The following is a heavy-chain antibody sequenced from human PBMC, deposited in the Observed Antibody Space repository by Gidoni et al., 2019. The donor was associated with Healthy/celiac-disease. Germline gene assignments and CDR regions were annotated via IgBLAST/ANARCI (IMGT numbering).Heavy chain of an antibody. J-gene: IGHJ4*02. D-gene: IGHD3-22*01. CDR1: GGTFSCYA. V-gene: IGHV1-69*01. CDR3: ARAAVYYESSGYHTYFDY. Sequence: QVQLVQSGAEVKKPGSSVQVSCKDSGGTFSCYAISWVRQAPGQGLEGRGGIIPILGTANYAQRCPGRGTSTADEYTSTAYMELSSLRSEDTAVYYCARAAVYYESSGYHTYFDYGGQGTLVTVS. CDR2: IIPILGTA.